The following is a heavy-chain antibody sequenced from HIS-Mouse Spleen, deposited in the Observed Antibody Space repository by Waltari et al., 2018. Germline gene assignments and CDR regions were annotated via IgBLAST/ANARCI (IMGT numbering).Heavy chain of an antibody. Sequence: EVQLVETGGGLIQPGGSLRLSCAASGFTVSSNYMSWVRQAPGKGLGWVSVFYSGVRPYYAASVKGRFTISRDNAKNPLYLQMTSLRAEDTAVYYCARHYYYGSGSYYFDYWGQGTLVTVSS. CDR1: GFTVSSNY. J-gene: IGHJ4*02. CDR3: ARHYYYGSGSYYFDY. D-gene: IGHD3-10*01. CDR2: FYSGVRP. V-gene: IGHV3-53*02.